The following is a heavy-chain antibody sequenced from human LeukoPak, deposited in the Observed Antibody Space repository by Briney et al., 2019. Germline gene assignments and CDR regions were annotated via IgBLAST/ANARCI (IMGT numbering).Heavy chain of an antibody. D-gene: IGHD5-18*01. CDR2: IYSTGNT. V-gene: IGHV4-30-4*01. CDR3: ARDSYSYGYGGFDY. J-gene: IGHJ4*02. Sequence: SETLSLTCTVSGGSISSGDRYWSWLRQSPGKGLEWIGYIYSTGNTYYNPSLKSRVIISVDTSKNQFSLDFNSVTAADTAVYYCARDSYSYGYGGFDYWGQGILVTVSS. CDR1: GGSISSGDRY.